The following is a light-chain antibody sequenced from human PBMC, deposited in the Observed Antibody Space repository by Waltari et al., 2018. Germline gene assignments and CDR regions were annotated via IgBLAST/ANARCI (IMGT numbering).Light chain of an antibody. J-gene: IGKJ2*01. CDR1: QSISSY. CDR2: AAS. V-gene: IGKV1-39*01. Sequence: DIQMTQSPSSLSASVGDRVTITCRESQSISSYLNWYQQKPGKAPKLLIYAASSLQSGVPSRFSGSGSGTDFTLTISSLQPEDFATYYCQQSYSTPPTFGQGTKLEIK. CDR3: QQSYSTPPT.